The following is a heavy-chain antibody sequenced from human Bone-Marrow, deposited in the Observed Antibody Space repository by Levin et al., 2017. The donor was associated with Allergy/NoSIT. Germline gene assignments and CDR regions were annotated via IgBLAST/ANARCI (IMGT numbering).Heavy chain of an antibody. CDR2: IYWNGGST. Sequence: PGESLKISCTASGFTYNDYGMSWVRQAPGKGLEWVSGIYWNGGSTGYADSVKGRFTISRDNAKNSLYLQMNSLRAEDTALYYCARTITAAGTHFDYWGQGTLVTVSS. CDR3: ARTITAAGTHFDY. V-gene: IGHV3-20*04. J-gene: IGHJ4*02. CDR1: GFTYNDYG. D-gene: IGHD6-13*01.